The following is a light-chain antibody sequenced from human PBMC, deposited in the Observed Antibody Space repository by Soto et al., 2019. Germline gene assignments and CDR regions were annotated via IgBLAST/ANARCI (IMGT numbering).Light chain of an antibody. Sequence: GDRVPITCRASQNINKRLAWHQQKPGKAPKVLIYDASNLKSGVPSRFSGSGSGTEFILTISSLQPDDFATYYCQQYYTYPWTFGQGTKVDI. J-gene: IGKJ1*01. V-gene: IGKV1-5*01. CDR1: QNINKR. CDR3: QQYYTYPWT. CDR2: DAS.